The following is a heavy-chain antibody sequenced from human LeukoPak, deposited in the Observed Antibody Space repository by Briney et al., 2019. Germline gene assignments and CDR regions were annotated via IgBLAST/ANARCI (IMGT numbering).Heavy chain of an antibody. CDR2: IYYSGST. V-gene: IGHV4-59*01. Sequence: YPSETLSLTCTVSGGSISSYYWSWIRQPPGKGLEWIGYIYYSGSTNYNPSLKSRVTISVDTSKNQFSLKLSSVTAADTAVYYCARDPPYGDYPFDYWGQGTLVTVSS. D-gene: IGHD4-17*01. J-gene: IGHJ4*02. CDR3: ARDPPYGDYPFDY. CDR1: GGSISSYY.